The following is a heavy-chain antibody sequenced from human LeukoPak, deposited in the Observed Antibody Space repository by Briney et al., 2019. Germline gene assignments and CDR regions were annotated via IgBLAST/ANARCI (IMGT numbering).Heavy chain of an antibody. CDR2: MNPKSGNT. CDR1: GYTFTSYD. CDR3: ASSQTPYYDFWSGYYEYGMDV. J-gene: IGHJ6*02. Sequence: ASVKVSCKASGYTFTSYDINWVRQATGQGLEWMGWMNPKSGNTGYAQKFQGRVTMTRNTSISTAYMELSSLRSEDTAVYYCASSQTPYYDFWSGYYEYGMDVWGQGTTVTVSS. D-gene: IGHD3-3*01. V-gene: IGHV1-8*01.